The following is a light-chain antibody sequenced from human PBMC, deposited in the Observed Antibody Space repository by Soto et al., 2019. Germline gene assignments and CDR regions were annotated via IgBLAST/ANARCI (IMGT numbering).Light chain of an antibody. J-gene: IGKJ2*01. Sequence: EIVLTQSPATLSLSPGERATLSCRASQSVSSYLAWYQQKPGQAPRLLIYDASNMATGIPARFSRSGSGTEFNLPNSSLEPEYFAVYYCQQRSNWPPYTFGQGTKLEIK. CDR2: DAS. CDR1: QSVSSY. CDR3: QQRSNWPPYT. V-gene: IGKV3-11*01.